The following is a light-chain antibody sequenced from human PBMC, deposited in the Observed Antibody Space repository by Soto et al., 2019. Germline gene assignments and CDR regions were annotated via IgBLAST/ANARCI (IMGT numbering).Light chain of an antibody. CDR1: QSVLYSSDNKNY. Sequence: DIVMTQSPDSLAVSLGEWTTINCKSSQSVLYSSDNKNYLAWYQHKPGQPPKLLIYWASTRESGVPDRFSGSGSGTDFTLTISYLQAEDVAVYYCQQYYSVPFTFGPGTKVDIK. V-gene: IGKV4-1*01. CDR2: WAS. J-gene: IGKJ3*01. CDR3: QQYYSVPFT.